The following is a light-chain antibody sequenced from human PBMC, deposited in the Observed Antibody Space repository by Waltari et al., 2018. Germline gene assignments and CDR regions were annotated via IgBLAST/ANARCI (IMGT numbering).Light chain of an antibody. J-gene: IGKJ4*01. CDR2: GAA. CDR3: QQYSKWPLT. CDR1: QTISTS. Sequence: EIVMTQSPAPLSVSPGDRATLSSRASQTISTSLAWYQQKPGLAPRLLLYGAATRAAGIPARFSGSGSGTEFTLTITSLQSEDFAFYSCQQYSKWPLTFGGGTKVEIK. V-gene: IGKV3-15*01.